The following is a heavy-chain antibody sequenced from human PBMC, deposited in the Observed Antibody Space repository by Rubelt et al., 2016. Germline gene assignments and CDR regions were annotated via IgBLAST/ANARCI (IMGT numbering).Heavy chain of an antibody. D-gene: IGHD1-1*01. V-gene: IGHV1-58*01. CDR1: GFTFNSSA. CDR3: AAGAPFVYNLFAT. J-gene: IGHJ4*02. CDR2: IVVGSGDT. Sequence: QMQLVQSGPEVKKPGTSVKVSCKASGFTFNSSAVQWVRQARGQRLEWIGWIVVGSGDTKYAQKFQERVTVNRDMSTSTVYMELSYLRSEDTAVYYCAAGAPFVYNLFATWGQGTLVTVSS.